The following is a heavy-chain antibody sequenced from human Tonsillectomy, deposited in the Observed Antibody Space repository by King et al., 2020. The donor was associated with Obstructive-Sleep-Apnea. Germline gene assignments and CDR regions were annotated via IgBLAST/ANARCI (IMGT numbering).Heavy chain of an antibody. CDR2: IIIYGSMR. D-gene: IGHD5-18*01. J-gene: IGHJ4*02. CDR1: GFTFSDYY. CDR3: AREDTAMS. V-gene: IGHV3-11*01. Sequence: VQLVESGGGLVKPGGSLRLSCAASGFTFSDYYMTCIRQAAGKGLEWGSYIIIYGSMRYYAESVKGRFTISRDNAKNSLYLQMNSLRAEDTAVYYCAREDTAMSWGQGTLVTVSS.